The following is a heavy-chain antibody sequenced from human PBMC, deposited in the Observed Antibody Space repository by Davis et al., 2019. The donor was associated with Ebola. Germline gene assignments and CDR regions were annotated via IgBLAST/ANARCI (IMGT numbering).Heavy chain of an antibody. Sequence: SETLSLTCTVSGGSISSYYWSWIRQPPGKGLEWIGEINHSGSTNYNPSLKSRVTISVDTSKNQFSLKLSSVTAADTAVYYCARDSRPWKYAMDVWGQGTTVTVSS. J-gene: IGHJ6*02. V-gene: IGHV4-34*01. CDR1: GGSISSYY. D-gene: IGHD6-13*01. CDR2: INHSGST. CDR3: ARDSRPWKYAMDV.